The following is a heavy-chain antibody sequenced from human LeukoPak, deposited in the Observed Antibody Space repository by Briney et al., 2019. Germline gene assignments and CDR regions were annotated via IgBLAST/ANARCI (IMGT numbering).Heavy chain of an antibody. CDR3: ARGWGWAYYYYYMDV. D-gene: IGHD7-27*01. CDR1: GGSFSGYY. J-gene: IGHJ6*03. Sequence: SETLSLTCAVYGGSFSGYYWSWIRQPPGKGLEWIGKINHSGSTNYNPSLKSRVTISVDTSKNQCSLKLSSVTAADTAVYYCARGWGWAYYYYYMDVWGKGTTVTVSS. V-gene: IGHV4-34*01. CDR2: INHSGST.